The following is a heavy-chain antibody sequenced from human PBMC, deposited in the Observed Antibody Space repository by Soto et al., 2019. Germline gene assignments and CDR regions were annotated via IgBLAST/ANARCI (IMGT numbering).Heavy chain of an antibody. J-gene: IGHJ6*02. D-gene: IGHD7-27*01. CDR1: GCTFSRYS. V-gene: IGHV3-21*01. CDR3: AREDPARPLSNRLPI. Sequence: EPPRRLSRAGSGCTFSRYSMNLGRQAPEKGLEWVASIGTRGDIYYAEALRGRLTISRDNAKNTLSLEMDSLRVEDTGVYYCAREDPARPLSNRLPISGQGSTLT. CDR2: IGTRGDI.